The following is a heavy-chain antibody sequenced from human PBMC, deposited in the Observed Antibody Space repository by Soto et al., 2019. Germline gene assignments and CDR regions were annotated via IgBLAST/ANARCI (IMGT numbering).Heavy chain of an antibody. CDR3: ARANYGGKKGVVDY. CDR2: IYSGGST. Sequence: EVQLVESGGGLIQPGGSLRLSCAASGFTVSSNYMSWVRQAPGKGLEWVSVIYSGGSTYYADSVKGRFTISRDNSKNTLYLQMNSLRAEDTAVYYCARANYGGKKGVVDYWGQGTLVTVSS. J-gene: IGHJ4*02. D-gene: IGHD4-17*01. V-gene: IGHV3-53*01. CDR1: GFTVSSNY.